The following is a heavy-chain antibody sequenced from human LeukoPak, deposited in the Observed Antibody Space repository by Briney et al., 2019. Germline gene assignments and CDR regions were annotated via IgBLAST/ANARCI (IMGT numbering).Heavy chain of an antibody. Sequence: GGSLRLSCAASGFTVSSNYMSWVRQAPGKGLEWVSYISSSSSTIYYADSVKGRFTISRDNAKNSLYLQMNSLRAEDTAVYYCARRDYYETGQYYYYGMDVWGQGTTVTVSS. CDR3: ARRDYYETGQYYYYGMDV. J-gene: IGHJ6*02. D-gene: IGHD3-3*01. CDR1: GFTVSSNY. CDR2: ISSSSSTI. V-gene: IGHV3-48*01.